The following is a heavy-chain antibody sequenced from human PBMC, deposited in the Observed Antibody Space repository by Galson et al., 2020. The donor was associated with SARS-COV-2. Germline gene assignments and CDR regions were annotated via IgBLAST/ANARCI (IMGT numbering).Heavy chain of an antibody. CDR2: IIPIFGTA. CDR1: GGTFSSYA. Sequence: SVKASCKASGGTFSSYAISWVRQAPGQGLEWMGGIIPIFGTANSAQQFQGRVTITADESTSTAYMELSSLRSEDTAVYYCARGGWRVGDIVVVPAAYHYYYMDVWGKGTTVTVSS. CDR3: ARGGWRVGDIVVVPAAYHYYYMDV. D-gene: IGHD2-2*01. V-gene: IGHV1-69*13. J-gene: IGHJ6*03.